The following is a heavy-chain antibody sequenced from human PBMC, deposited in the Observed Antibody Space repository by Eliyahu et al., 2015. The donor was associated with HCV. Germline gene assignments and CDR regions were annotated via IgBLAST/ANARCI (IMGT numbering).Heavy chain of an antibody. CDR3: AKATAYDLLGFGFDY. V-gene: IGHV3-9*01. Sequence: FTISRDNAKNSLYLQMNSLRAEDTALYYCAKATAYDLLGFGFDYWGQGALVTVSS. J-gene: IGHJ4*02. D-gene: IGHD3-3*01.